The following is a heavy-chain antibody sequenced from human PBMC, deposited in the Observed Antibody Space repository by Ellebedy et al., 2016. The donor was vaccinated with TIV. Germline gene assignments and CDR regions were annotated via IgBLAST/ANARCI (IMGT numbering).Heavy chain of an antibody. Sequence: AASVKVSCKASGGTFSSYSINWVRQAPGQGLEWMGRIIPILDITNYAQNFQGRVTITADKSTSTAYMELSSLRSEDTAVYYCAAGNCSSRSCGGDAAYWGQGILVTVSS. CDR2: IIPILDIT. V-gene: IGHV1-69*02. D-gene: IGHD2-2*03. CDR3: AAGNCSSRSCGGDAAY. CDR1: GGTFSSYS. J-gene: IGHJ4*02.